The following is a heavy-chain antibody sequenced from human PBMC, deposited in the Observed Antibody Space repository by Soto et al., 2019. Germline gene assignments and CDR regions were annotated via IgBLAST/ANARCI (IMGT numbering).Heavy chain of an antibody. CDR2: IHGEGAGT. CDR1: GFTFRNYA. D-gene: IGHD6-19*01. Sequence: EAQLLESGGGLVQPGGSLRLSCAASGFTFRNYAMNWVRQAPGKGLEWVSSIHGEGAGTYYADSVKGRFTVSRDDSKETLYRQMSSLRVDDTAVYYCAKDGVARNGDWDWFDPWGQGTLVTVVS. V-gene: IGHV3-23*01. J-gene: IGHJ5*02. CDR3: AKDGVARNGDWDWFDP.